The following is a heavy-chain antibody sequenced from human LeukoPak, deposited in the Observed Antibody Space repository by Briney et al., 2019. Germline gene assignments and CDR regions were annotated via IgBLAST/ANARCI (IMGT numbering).Heavy chain of an antibody. CDR3: ARGGGPGNYPFDF. CDR2: INPRGGST. Sequence: GASVKVSCKASGYTFTSYDMHWVRQAPGQGLEWVGIINPRGGSTTYAQKFQGRVTMTRDTSTSTVYMELSSLKSDDTAVYYCARGGGPGNYPFDFWGQGTLVTVSS. CDR1: GYTFTSYD. J-gene: IGHJ4*02. D-gene: IGHD1-7*01. V-gene: IGHV1-46*01.